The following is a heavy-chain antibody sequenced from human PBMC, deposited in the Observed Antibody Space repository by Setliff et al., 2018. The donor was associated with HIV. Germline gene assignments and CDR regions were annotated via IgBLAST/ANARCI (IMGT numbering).Heavy chain of an antibody. CDR1: GGSFSGYF. CDR2: INHSGST. Sequence: SETLSLTCAVYGGSFSGYFWSWIRQSPGKGLQWIGEINHSGSTTYNPSLKSRVTISVDTPKNQFSLKLSAVTAADTALYYCARSGALATSTWSPFDYWGHGNQVTVSS. J-gene: IGHJ4*01. CDR3: ARSGALATSTWSPFDY. V-gene: IGHV4-34*01. D-gene: IGHD6-19*01.